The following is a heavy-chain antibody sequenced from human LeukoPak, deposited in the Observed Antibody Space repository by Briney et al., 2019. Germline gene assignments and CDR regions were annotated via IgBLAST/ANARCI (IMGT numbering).Heavy chain of an antibody. CDR1: GGSISSGSYY. D-gene: IGHD5-24*01. CDR3: AREDLLEMATIDY. V-gene: IGHV4-61*02. CDR2: IYTSGST. J-gene: IGHJ4*02. Sequence: PSQTLSLTCTVSGGSISSGSYYWGWIRQPAGKGLEWIGRIYTSGSTNYNPSLKSRVTISVDTSKNQFSLKLSSVTAADTAVYYCAREDLLEMATIDYWGQGTLVTVSS.